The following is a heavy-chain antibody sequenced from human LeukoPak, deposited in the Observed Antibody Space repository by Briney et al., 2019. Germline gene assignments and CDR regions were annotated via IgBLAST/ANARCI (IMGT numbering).Heavy chain of an antibody. D-gene: IGHD1-26*01. V-gene: IGHV1-69-2*01. Sequence: GATVKISCKASGYTFTDYYMHWVQQAPGKGLEWMGRVDPEDGETIYAEKFQGRVTITADTSTDTAYMELSSLRSEDTAVYYCARMGIYYYYMDVWGKGTTVTVSS. J-gene: IGHJ6*03. CDR2: VDPEDGET. CDR3: ARMGIYYYYMDV. CDR1: GYTFTDYY.